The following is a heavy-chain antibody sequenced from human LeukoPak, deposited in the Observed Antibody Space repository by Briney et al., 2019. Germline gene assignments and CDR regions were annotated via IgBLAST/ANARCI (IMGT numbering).Heavy chain of an antibody. CDR2: IYYSGST. Sequence: SETLSLTCTVSGGSISSSRYYWGWIRQPPGKGLEWIGSIYYSGSTYYNPSLKSRVTISVDTSKNQFSLKLSSVTAADTAVYYCANYGYSSSWERDYFDYWGQGTLVTVSS. CDR1: GGSISSSRYY. CDR3: ANYGYSSSWERDYFDY. J-gene: IGHJ4*02. V-gene: IGHV4-39*01. D-gene: IGHD6-13*01.